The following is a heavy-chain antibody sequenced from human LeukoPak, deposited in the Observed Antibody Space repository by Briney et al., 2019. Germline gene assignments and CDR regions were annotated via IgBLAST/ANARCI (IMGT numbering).Heavy chain of an antibody. CDR3: ARVGVSDSFDI. Sequence: SETLSLTCAVYGGSFSGYFWSWIRQPPGKGLEWIGEINHSGLTNCDPSLKSRVTISVDTSKSQFSLNLTSVTAADTAVYYCARVGVSDSFDIWGQGTMVIVSS. CDR1: GGSFSGYF. CDR2: INHSGLT. D-gene: IGHD3-10*01. J-gene: IGHJ3*02. V-gene: IGHV4-34*01.